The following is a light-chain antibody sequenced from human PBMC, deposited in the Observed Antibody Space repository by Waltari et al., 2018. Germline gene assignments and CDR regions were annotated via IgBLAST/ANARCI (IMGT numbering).Light chain of an antibody. CDR1: RSNLGTGYD. J-gene: IGLJ2*01. CDR3: QSYDSSLGGSV. Sequence: QSVLTQPPSVSGAPGQRVTISCTGSRSNLGTGYDVHWYQHLPGTAPRLLMYGRTNRPSGIPERFSGSKSGTSASLAITGLQTEDEGDYYCQSYDSSLGGSVFGGGTKLTVL. CDR2: GRT. V-gene: IGLV1-40*01.